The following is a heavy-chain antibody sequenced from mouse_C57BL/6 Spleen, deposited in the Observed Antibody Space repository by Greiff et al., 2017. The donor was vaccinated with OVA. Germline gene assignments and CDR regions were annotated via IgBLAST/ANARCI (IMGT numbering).Heavy chain of an antibody. CDR3: ARGNSSPYYAMDY. J-gene: IGHJ4*01. CDR1: GYTFTSYW. D-gene: IGHD1-1*01. V-gene: IGHV1-52*01. CDR2: IDPSDSET. Sequence: QVQLKQPGAELVRPGSSVKLSCKASGYTFTSYWMHWVKQRPIQGLEWIGNIDPSDSETHYNQKFKDKATLTVDKSSSTAYMQLSSLTSEDSAVYYCARGNSSPYYAMDYWGQGTSVTVSS.